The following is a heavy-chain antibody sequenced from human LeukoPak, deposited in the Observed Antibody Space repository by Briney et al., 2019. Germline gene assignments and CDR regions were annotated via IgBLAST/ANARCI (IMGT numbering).Heavy chain of an antibody. CDR3: ARNPAGIGDY. J-gene: IGHJ4*02. CDR1: GFTLRDHY. CDR2: IISGSEII. V-gene: IGHV3-48*02. Sequence: PGGSLRLSCAAPGFTLRDHYMDWVRQTQGKGLEWVSFIISGSEIIYYADSVKGRFTVSRDNDKKSLYLQMNSLRDVDTAVYYCARNPAGIGDYLGQGTLVTVSS. D-gene: IGHD1-1*01.